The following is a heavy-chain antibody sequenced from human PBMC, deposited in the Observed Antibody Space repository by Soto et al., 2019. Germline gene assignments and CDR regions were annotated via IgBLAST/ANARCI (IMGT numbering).Heavy chain of an antibody. J-gene: IGHJ3*02. Sequence: EVQLLESGGGLVQPGGSLRLSCAASGFTFSSYAMSWVRQAPGKGLEWVSAISGSGGTTYYADSVKGRFTISRDNSKNTLYLQMNSLRVEDTAVYYCAKHYDSTGYYDGDGFDIWGQGTMVTVSS. V-gene: IGHV3-23*01. CDR2: ISGSGGTT. D-gene: IGHD3-22*01. CDR1: GFTFSSYA. CDR3: AKHYDSTGYYDGDGFDI.